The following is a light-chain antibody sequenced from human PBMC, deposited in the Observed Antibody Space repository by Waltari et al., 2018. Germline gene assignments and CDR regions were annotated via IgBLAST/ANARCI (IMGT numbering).Light chain of an antibody. V-gene: IGKV4-1*01. CDR1: PSVLYSSNNKNY. Sequence: DIVMTQSPDSLAVSLGERATINCKSSPSVLYSSNNKNYLAWYQQSPGQPPKLLIYWAATRESGVPDRFSGSGSGTDFTLTISSLQAEDVAVYYCQQYYSTPRTFGQGTKVEIE. J-gene: IGKJ1*01. CDR2: WAA. CDR3: QQYYSTPRT.